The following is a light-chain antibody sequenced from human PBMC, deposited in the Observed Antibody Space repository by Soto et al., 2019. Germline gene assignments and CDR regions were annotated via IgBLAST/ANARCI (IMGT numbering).Light chain of an antibody. CDR2: DES. Sequence: EIVMTQSPASLAVCRGETANISCRASQSVSSNLAWYQQKPGQSPRLLIYDESSRATGIPDRFSGSGSGTDFTLTISRLEPEDSAVYFCQQYDTSPTFGPGTKVDIK. V-gene: IGKV3-20*01. CDR3: QQYDTSPT. CDR1: QSVSSN. J-gene: IGKJ1*01.